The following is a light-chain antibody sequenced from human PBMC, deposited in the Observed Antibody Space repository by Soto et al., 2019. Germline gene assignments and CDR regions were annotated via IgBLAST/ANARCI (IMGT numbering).Light chain of an antibody. V-gene: IGKV3D-20*01. CDR2: DAS. CDR3: QQYGSSPRT. Sequence: EIVLTQSPATLSLSPGERATLSCGASQSVSSSYLAWYQQKPGLAPRLLIYDASSRATGIPDRFSGSGSGTDVTLASSGLEPEDCAVYYCQQYGSSPRTFGQGTKVEIK. J-gene: IGKJ1*01. CDR1: QSVSSSY.